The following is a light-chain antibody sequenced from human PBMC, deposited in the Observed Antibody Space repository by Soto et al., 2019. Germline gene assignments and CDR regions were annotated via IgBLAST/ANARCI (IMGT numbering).Light chain of an antibody. J-gene: IGKJ2*01. V-gene: IGKV3-20*01. CDR3: QQYTTSPPAYT. CDR2: GAS. Sequence: EIVLTQSPGTLSLSPGERATLSCRASQSVSSSYLAWYQQKPGQAPRLLIYGASSRATGVPDRFSGSGSGTDFPLTISRLEPEDFAVYYCQQYTTSPPAYTFGQGNKLEIK. CDR1: QSVSSSY.